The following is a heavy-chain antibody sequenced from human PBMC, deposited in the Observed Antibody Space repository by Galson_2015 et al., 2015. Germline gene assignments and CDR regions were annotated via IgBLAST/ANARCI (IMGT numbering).Heavy chain of an antibody. CDR3: ARDLRGYSSGYRPGGAFDI. V-gene: IGHV1-3*01. CDR2: INAGNGNT. CDR1: GYTFTSYA. Sequence: SVKVSCKASGYTFTSYAMHWVRQAPGQRHEWMGWINAGNGNTKYSQKFQGRVTITRDTSASTAYMELSSLRSEDTAVYYRARDLRGYSSGYRPGGAFDIWGQGTMVTVSS. J-gene: IGHJ3*02. D-gene: IGHD6-19*01.